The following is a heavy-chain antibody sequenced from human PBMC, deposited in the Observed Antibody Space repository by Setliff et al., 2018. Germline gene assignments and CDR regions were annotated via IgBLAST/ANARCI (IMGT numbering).Heavy chain of an antibody. CDR2: IYTDGST. Sequence: SETLSLTCTVSGDSISGARYYWRWIRQSAGKGLECIGRIYTDGSTKYNPSLNSRVTLSIDTSKNQFSLRLSSVTAADTAVYFCARVTGFLYMDVFGKGTTVTVSS. CDR3: ARVTGFLYMDV. V-gene: IGHV4-61*02. D-gene: IGHD3-3*01. CDR1: GDSISGARYY. J-gene: IGHJ6*03.